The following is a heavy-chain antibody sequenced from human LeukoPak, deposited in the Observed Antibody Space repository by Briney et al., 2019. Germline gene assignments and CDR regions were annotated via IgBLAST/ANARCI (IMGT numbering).Heavy chain of an antibody. J-gene: IGHJ4*02. CDR3: ARESVTFSSGWSFDY. Sequence: SVKVSCKDAVGTFSSYAISWVRQAPGQGLEWXGGIIPIFGTANYAQKFQGRVTITADESTSTAYMELSSLRSEDTAVYYCARESVTFSSGWSFDYWGQGTLVTVSS. CDR1: VGTFSSYA. V-gene: IGHV1-69*13. CDR2: IIPIFGTA. D-gene: IGHD6-19*01.